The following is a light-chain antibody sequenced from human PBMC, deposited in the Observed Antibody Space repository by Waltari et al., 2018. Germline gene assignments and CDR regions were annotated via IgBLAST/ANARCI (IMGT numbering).Light chain of an antibody. CDR1: RSNIGNNS. Sequence: QSVLTQPPSASGTPGQRVTISCSGSRSNIGNNSVNWYQQLPRTAPKLLMYNTNQRPAGAPDRSSGSRSGTAASLAIRGLQSEDEGDYYCSSWDDSLNGPAFGGGTKVTVL. CDR3: SSWDDSLNGPA. V-gene: IGLV1-44*01. J-gene: IGLJ3*02. CDR2: NTN.